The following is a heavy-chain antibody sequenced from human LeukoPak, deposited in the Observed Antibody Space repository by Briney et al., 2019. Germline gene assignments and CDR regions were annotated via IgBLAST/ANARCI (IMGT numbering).Heavy chain of an antibody. D-gene: IGHD1-26*01. CDR2: ISAYNGNT. CDR1: GYTFTSYG. CDR3: ARVGGYLLYYYYMDV. V-gene: IGHV1-18*01. Sequence: ASVKVSCKASGYTFTSYGISWVRQAPGQGLEWMGWISAYNGNTNYAQKLQGRVTMTTDTSTSTAHMELRSLRSDDTAVYYCARVGGYLLYYYYMDVWGKGTTVTVSS. J-gene: IGHJ6*03.